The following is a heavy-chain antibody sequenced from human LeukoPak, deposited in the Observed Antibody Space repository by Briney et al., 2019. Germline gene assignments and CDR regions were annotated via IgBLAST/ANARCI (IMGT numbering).Heavy chain of an antibody. V-gene: IGHV3-30*02. CDR2: IRYDGSNK. J-gene: IGHJ3*02. CDR3: ARARSEQWELLEAFDI. Sequence: GGSLRLSCAASGFTFSSYGMHWVRQAPGKGLEWVAFIRYDGSNKYYADSVKGRFTISRDNAKNSLYLQMNSLRAEDTAVYYCARARSEQWELLEAFDIWGQGTMVTVSS. CDR1: GFTFSSYG. D-gene: IGHD1-26*01.